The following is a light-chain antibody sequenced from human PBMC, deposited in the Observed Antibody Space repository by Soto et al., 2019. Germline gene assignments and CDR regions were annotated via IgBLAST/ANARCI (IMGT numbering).Light chain of an antibody. J-gene: IGLJ1*01. CDR3: SSHAGSSVV. V-gene: IGLV2-11*01. CDR1: SSDVGGYNY. Sequence: QSALNQPRSVSGSPGQSVTISCTGTSSDVGGYNYVSWYQQHPGKAPKLMIYDVTTRPSGVPDRFSGSKSGNTASLTISGLQAEDEADYYCSSHAGSSVVFGTGTKVTAL. CDR2: DVT.